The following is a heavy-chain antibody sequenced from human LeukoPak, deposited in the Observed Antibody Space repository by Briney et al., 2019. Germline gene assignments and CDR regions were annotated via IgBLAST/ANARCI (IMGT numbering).Heavy chain of an antibody. CDR1: GFTFSDYY. CDR3: ARSAAGTYY. J-gene: IGHJ4*02. CDR2: ISSSSTYT. Sequence: GGSLRLSCEASGFTFSDYYMNWVRQAPGKGLEWISYISSSSTYTNYADSVKGRFTISRGNAKNSLYLQMNSLRAEDTAVYYCARSAAGTYYWGQGTLVTVSS. V-gene: IGHV3-11*03. D-gene: IGHD1-1*01.